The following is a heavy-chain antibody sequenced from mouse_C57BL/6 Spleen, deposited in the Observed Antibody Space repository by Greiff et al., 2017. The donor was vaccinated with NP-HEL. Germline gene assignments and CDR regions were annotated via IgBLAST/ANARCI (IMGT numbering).Heavy chain of an antibody. CDR3: ARKFYYGSSHWYFDV. J-gene: IGHJ1*03. D-gene: IGHD1-1*01. CDR1: GYTFTDHT. CDR2: IYPRDGST. Sequence: QVQLQQSDAELVKPGASVKISCKASGYTFTDHTIHWMKQRPEQGLEWIGYIYPRDGSTKYNEKFKGKATLTADKSSSTAYMQLNSLTSEDSAVYFCARKFYYGSSHWYFDVWGTGTTVTVSS. V-gene: IGHV1-78*01.